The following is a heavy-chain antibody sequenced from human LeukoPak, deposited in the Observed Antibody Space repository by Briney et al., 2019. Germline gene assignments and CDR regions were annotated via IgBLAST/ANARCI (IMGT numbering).Heavy chain of an antibody. Sequence: GGSPRLSCAASGFTFSSYGMHWVRQAPGKGLEWVAVIWYDGSNKYYADSVKGRFTISRDNSKNTLYLQMNSLRAEDTAVYYCARGRDSGYDLFDYWGQGTLVTVSS. J-gene: IGHJ4*02. CDR1: GFTFSSYG. V-gene: IGHV3-33*01. CDR3: ARGRDSGYDLFDY. D-gene: IGHD5-12*01. CDR2: IWYDGSNK.